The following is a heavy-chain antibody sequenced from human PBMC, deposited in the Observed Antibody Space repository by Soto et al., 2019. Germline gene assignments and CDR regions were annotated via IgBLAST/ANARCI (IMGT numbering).Heavy chain of an antibody. CDR2: IKQDGSEK. Sequence: GGSLRLSCAASGFTFSSYWMNWVRQAPGKGLEWVANIKQDGSEKYYVDSVKGRFTISRDNAKDSLYLQMNSLRAEDTAVFYCARVGGDYRAGLYYSYMDVWGKGTTVTVSS. J-gene: IGHJ6*03. CDR1: GFTFSSYW. CDR3: ARVGGDYRAGLYYSYMDV. D-gene: IGHD3-16*02. V-gene: IGHV3-7*01.